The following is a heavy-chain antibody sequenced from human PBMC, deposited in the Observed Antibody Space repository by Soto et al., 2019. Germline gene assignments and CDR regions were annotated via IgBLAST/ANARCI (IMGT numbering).Heavy chain of an antibody. V-gene: IGHV4-38-2*01. Sequence: SETLSLTCAVSGYSISSGYYWGWIRQPPGKGLEWIGSIYHSGSTYYNPSLKSRVTISVDTSKNQFSLKLSSVTAADTAVYYCARKSPLYYGMDAWGQGTTVTVSS. CDR1: GYSISSGYY. J-gene: IGHJ6*02. CDR3: ARKSPLYYGMDA. CDR2: IYHSGST.